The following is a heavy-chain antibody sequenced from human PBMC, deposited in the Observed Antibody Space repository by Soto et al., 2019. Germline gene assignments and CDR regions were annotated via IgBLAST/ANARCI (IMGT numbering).Heavy chain of an antibody. J-gene: IGHJ4*02. Sequence: GVLRLSCTASGFTFGDDAMSWFRQAPGKGLEWVGFIRSKAYGGTTEYAASVKGRFTISRDDSKSIAYLQMNSLKTEDTAVYYCARYGPEEGATNFDYWGQGTLVTVSS. CDR3: ARYGPEEGATNFDY. CDR1: GFTFGDDA. V-gene: IGHV3-49*03. CDR2: IRSKAYGGTT. D-gene: IGHD2-2*01.